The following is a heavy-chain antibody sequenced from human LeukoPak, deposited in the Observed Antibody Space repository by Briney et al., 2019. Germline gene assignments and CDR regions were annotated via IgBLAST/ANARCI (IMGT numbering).Heavy chain of an antibody. Sequence: PSETLSLTCAVSGGSISSGGYSWSWIRQPPGKGLEWIGYIYHSGSTYYNPSLKSRVTISVDRSKNQFSLKLSSVTAADTAVYYCAGHLDGSKVAATHYYYYYGMDVWGQGTTVTVSS. CDR2: IYHSGST. D-gene: IGHD2-15*01. J-gene: IGHJ6*02. V-gene: IGHV4-30-2*01. CDR3: AGHLDGSKVAATHYYYYYGMDV. CDR1: GGSISSGGYS.